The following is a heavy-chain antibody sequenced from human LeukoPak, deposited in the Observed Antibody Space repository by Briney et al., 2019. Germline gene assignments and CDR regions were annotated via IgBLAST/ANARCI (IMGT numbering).Heavy chain of an antibody. V-gene: IGHV4-59*12. J-gene: IGHJ6*03. D-gene: IGHD3-9*01. CDR1: GGSISSYY. CDR2: IYYSGST. CDR3: ARANILTGYYNYYYYYMDV. Sequence: SETLSLTCTVSGGSISSYYWSWIRQPPGKGLEWIGYIYYSGSTNYNPSLKSRVTMSVDTSKNQFSLKLSSVTAADTAVYYCARANILTGYYNYYYYYMDVWGKGTTVTISS.